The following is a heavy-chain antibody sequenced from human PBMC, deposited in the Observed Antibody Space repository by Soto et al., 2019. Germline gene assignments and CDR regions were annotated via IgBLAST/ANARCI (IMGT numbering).Heavy chain of an antibody. V-gene: IGHV1-58*01. J-gene: IGHJ4*02. CDR3: AADKGYSYGYGSY. D-gene: IGHD5-18*01. Sequence: ASVKVSCKASGFTFTNSAVQWVRQARGQRLEWIGWIVVGSGSTDYAQKFQERVTLTRDMSTSTAYMELSSLRSEETAVYYFAADKGYSYGYGSYWGQGTRATVSP. CDR2: IVVGSGST. CDR1: GFTFTNSA.